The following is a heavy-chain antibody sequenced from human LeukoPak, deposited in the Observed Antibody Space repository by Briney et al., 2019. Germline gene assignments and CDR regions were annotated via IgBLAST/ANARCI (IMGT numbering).Heavy chain of an antibody. CDR2: IYYSGST. CDR1: GGSISSYY. CDR3: ARHVYSSSWSFDAFDI. Sequence: SETLSLTCTVSGGSISSYYWSWIRQPPGKGLGWIGYIYYSGSTNYNPSLKSRVTISVDTSKNQFSLKLSSVTAADTAVYYCARHVYSSSWSFDAFDIWGQGTMVTVSS. V-gene: IGHV4-59*08. D-gene: IGHD6-13*01. J-gene: IGHJ3*02.